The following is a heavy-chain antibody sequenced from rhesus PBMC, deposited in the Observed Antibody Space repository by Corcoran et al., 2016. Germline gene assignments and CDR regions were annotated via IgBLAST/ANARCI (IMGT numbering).Heavy chain of an antibody. V-gene: IGHV4-173*01. D-gene: IGHD3-3*01. Sequence: QVQLQESGPGLVKPSETLSLTCAVSGVPISSNYWSWIRPPPGTGLEWIGRLSGRSGSTDYNPSLKSRVTISTDTSKNQFSLKLSSVTAADTAVYYCARDQYNIWTGYYYYFDYWGQGVLVTVSS. CDR3: ARDQYNIWTGYYYYFDY. CDR1: GVPISSNY. CDR2: LSGRSGST. J-gene: IGHJ4*01.